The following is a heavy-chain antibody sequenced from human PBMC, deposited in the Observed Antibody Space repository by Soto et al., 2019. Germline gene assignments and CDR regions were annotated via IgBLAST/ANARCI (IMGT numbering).Heavy chain of an antibody. CDR1: GASISRGAYY. CDR3: ARGVLANWGPENWFDP. D-gene: IGHD7-27*01. Sequence: SETLSLTCSVSGASISRGAYYWSWIRQHPGKGLEWIGNIYYSGSAYYNPSLKSRVAISVDTSQNQFSLRLSSVTAADTAVYYCARGVLANWGPENWFDPWGQGTLVTVS. CDR2: IYYSGSA. V-gene: IGHV4-31*03. J-gene: IGHJ5*02.